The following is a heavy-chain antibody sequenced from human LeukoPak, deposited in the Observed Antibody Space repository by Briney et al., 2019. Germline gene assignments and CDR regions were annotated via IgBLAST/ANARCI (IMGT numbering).Heavy chain of an antibody. D-gene: IGHD4-17*01. J-gene: IGHJ6*02. Sequence: PSETLSLTCNVSGGSISSYYWSWIRQPPGKGLEWLGYIDYSGNTHYNPSLESRLTMSVDTSKNQFALKLSSVTAADAAVYYCARVLNGDSAYYYYAMDVWGQGTTVTVSS. CDR2: IDYSGNT. CDR1: GGSISSYY. CDR3: ARVLNGDSAYYYYAMDV. V-gene: IGHV4-59*01.